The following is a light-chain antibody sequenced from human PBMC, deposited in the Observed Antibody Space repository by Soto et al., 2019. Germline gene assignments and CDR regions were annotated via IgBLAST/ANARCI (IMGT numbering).Light chain of an antibody. Sequence: QSVLTQPASVSGSPGQSITISCTGTSSDIGAYNYISWYQQHPGKAPKLMIYDVTNRPSGVSNRFSGSKSDNTASLTISGLQAEDEADYYCSSYTSSSTVVFGGGTKVTVL. J-gene: IGLJ2*01. CDR1: SSDIGAYNY. V-gene: IGLV2-14*01. CDR3: SSYTSSSTVV. CDR2: DVT.